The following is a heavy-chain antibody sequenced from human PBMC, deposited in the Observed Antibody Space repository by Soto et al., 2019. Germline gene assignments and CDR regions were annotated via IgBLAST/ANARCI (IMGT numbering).Heavy chain of an antibody. CDR1: GGSFSSYA. CDR3: ARDLGQIVGWSWFDP. Sequence: ASVKVSCKASGGSFSSYAINWVRQAPGQGLEWMGGNIPAFDSTNSVQKFEGRVTITADKSAGTAYMELSSLRSEDTAVYYCARDLGQIVGWSWFDPWGQGTLVTVSS. D-gene: IGHD6-6*01. CDR2: NIPAFDST. J-gene: IGHJ5*02. V-gene: IGHV1-69*06.